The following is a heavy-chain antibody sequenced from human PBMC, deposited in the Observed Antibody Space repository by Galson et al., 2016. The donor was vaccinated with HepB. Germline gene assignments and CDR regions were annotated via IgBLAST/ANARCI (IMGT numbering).Heavy chain of an antibody. J-gene: IGHJ6*02. CDR1: GGTFSSYA. CDR2: IIPIFSTT. V-gene: IGHV1-69*13. D-gene: IGHD2-15*01. CDR3: ARDLIGNIVMLGAATPESSNSYGMDV. Sequence: SVKVSCKASGGTFSSYAISWVRQAPGQGLEWMGGIIPIFSTTNYAQKFQGRVTITADEAMSTAYMDLSSLRSEDTAVYYCARDLIGNIVMLGAATPESSNSYGMDVWGQGTTVTVSS.